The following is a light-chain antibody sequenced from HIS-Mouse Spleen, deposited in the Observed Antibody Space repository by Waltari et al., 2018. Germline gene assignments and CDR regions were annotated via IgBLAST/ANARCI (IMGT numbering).Light chain of an antibody. CDR2: EGS. V-gene: IGLV2-23*01. CDR1: SSDVGSYNL. J-gene: IGLJ3*02. Sequence: QSALTQPASVSGSPGQSITISCTGTSSDVGSYNLVSWYQQHPGKAPKLMIYEGSKRASGVSNRFSGSKSGNTASLTISGLQAEDEADYYCCSYAGSSTWVFGGGTKLTFL. CDR3: CSYAGSSTWV.